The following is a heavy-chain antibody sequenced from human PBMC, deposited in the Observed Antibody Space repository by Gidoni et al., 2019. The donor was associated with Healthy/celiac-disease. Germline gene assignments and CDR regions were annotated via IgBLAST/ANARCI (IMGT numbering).Heavy chain of an antibody. CDR2: IWYDGSNK. J-gene: IGHJ4*02. CDR1: GFTFRRYG. V-gene: IGHV3-33*01. CDR3: ARESHMWDYDFWSGYYYFDY. D-gene: IGHD3-3*01. Sequence: QVQLVESGGGVVQPGRSLRLSCAAAGFTFRRYGMHWVRQAPGKGLEWVAVIWYDGSNKYYADSVKVRVTISRDNSKNTLYLQMNSLRAEDTALYYCARESHMWDYDFWSGYYYFDYWGQGTLVTVSS.